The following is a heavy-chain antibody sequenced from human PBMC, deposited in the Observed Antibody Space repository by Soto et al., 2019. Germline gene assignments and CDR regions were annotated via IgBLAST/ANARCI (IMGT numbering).Heavy chain of an antibody. CDR3: ARAYIAAAASPRLDY. V-gene: IGHV3-33*01. CDR1: GFTFSSYG. CDR2: TWYDGSNK. Sequence: VGSLRLSCAASGFTFSSYGMHWVRQAPGKGLEWVAVTWYDGSNKYYADSVKGRFTISRDNSKNTLYLQMNSLRAEDTAVYYCARAYIAAAASPRLDYWGQGTLVTVSS. J-gene: IGHJ4*02. D-gene: IGHD6-13*01.